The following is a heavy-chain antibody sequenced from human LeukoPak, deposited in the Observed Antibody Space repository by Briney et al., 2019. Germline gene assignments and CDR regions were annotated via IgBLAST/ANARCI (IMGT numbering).Heavy chain of an antibody. CDR2: IIPMLGAP. D-gene: IGHD3-16*01. CDR3: ARDAGGTYRSYYALHV. V-gene: IGHV1-69*13. J-gene: IGHJ6*02. Sequence: ASVKVSFKASGDSFSNYGFSWVRQAPGQGLEWMGGIIPMLGAPNYAQRLRGRDTITAGAFTSTGYMELSGLPSDDPAVYYCARDAGGTYRSYYALHVWGQGTTVTVS. CDR1: GDSFSNYG.